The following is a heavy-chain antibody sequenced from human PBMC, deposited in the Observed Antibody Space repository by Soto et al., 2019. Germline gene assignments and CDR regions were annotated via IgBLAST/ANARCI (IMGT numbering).Heavy chain of an antibody. V-gene: IGHV3-11*06. CDR1: GFTFSDYY. D-gene: IGHD3-3*01. Sequence: PVGSLRLSCAASGFTFSDYYMSWIRQAPGKGLEWVSYISSSSSYTNYADSVKGRFTISRDNAKNSLYLQMNSLRAEDTAVYYCARDHSRSGYYFLDYWGQGTLVTVSA. J-gene: IGHJ4*02. CDR3: ARDHSRSGYYFLDY. CDR2: ISSSSSYT.